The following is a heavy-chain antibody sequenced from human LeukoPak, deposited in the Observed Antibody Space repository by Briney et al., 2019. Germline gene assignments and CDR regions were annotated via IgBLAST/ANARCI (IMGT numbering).Heavy chain of an antibody. CDR2: ISSSSCYI. J-gene: IGHJ3*02. Sequence: GGSLRLSCAASGFTFSSYSMNWVRQAPGKGLEWVSSISSSSCYIYYADSVKGRFTISRDNAKNSLYLQMNSLRAEDTAVYYCARDLATIVSVGRAFDIWGQGTMVTVSS. CDR3: ARDLATIVSVGRAFDI. D-gene: IGHD5-12*01. CDR1: GFTFSSYS. V-gene: IGHV3-21*01.